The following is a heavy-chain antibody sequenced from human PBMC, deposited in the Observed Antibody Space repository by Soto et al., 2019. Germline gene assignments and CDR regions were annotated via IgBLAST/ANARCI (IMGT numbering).Heavy chain of an antibody. CDR2: VSTYNGNT. Sequence: QVQLVQSGAEVKKPGASVKVSCKASGYTFSNYGLSWVRQAPGQGLECMGWVSTYNGNTNYAQKLQGRVTMTTDTSTSTAYMELRSLRSDDTAVYYCARDYIAAAGTVTLGVAIWGQGTLVTVSS. V-gene: IGHV1-18*04. CDR1: GYTFSNYG. D-gene: IGHD6-13*01. CDR3: ARDYIAAAGTVTLGVAI. J-gene: IGHJ4*02.